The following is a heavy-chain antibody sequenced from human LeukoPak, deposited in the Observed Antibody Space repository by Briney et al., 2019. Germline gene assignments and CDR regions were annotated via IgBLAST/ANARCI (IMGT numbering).Heavy chain of an antibody. CDR1: GFTFSSYS. J-gene: IGHJ3*02. Sequence: PGGSLRLSCAASGFTFSSYSMSWVRQAPGKGLEWVSAISGGGGHTFYADSVKGRVTTSRDNSKNTLYLQMNNLRAEDTAVYYCAKRVAEESSSWYIDMWGQGTMDSVSS. CDR3: AKRVAEESSSWYIDM. CDR2: ISGGGGHT. V-gene: IGHV3-23*01. D-gene: IGHD6-13*01.